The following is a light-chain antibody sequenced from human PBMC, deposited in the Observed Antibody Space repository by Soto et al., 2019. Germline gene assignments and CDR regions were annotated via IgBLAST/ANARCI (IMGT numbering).Light chain of an antibody. V-gene: IGKV1-39*01. CDR2: AAS. J-gene: IGKJ5*01. Sequence: IQMTQSPSSLSASVGDRVTITCRASQSISSYLNWYHQKPWKAPKLLIYAASSLQSGVPSRFSGSVCGTDFTLTICRLQPEDFATYYCQQSSSTPSITFGQGTRLEIK. CDR1: QSISSY. CDR3: QQSSSTPSIT.